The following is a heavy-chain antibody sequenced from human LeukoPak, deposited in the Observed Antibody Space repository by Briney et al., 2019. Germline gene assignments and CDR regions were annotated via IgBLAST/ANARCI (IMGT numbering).Heavy chain of an antibody. CDR2: IYPGDSDI. CDR3: GRGLYCSGGSCRFDY. J-gene: IGHJ4*02. CDR1: GYSFTSSW. D-gene: IGHD2-15*01. V-gene: IGHV5-51*01. Sequence: GESPQISCEGSGYSFTSSWIGWVRQMPGKGLEWMGIIYPGDSDIRYSPSFQGQVTISADKSITTAYLQWSSLKASDTAIYYCGRGLYCSGGSCRFDYWGQGTLVTVSS.